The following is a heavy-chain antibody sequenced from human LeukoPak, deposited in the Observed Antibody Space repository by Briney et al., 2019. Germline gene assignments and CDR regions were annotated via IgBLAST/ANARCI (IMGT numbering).Heavy chain of an antibody. D-gene: IGHD2-15*01. CDR3: ARDRKPQGWVVAATPPDY. V-gene: IGHV3-33*01. J-gene: IGHJ4*02. CDR1: GFTFSSYG. Sequence: SGRSLRLSCAASGFTFSSYGMHWVRQAPGKGLEWVAVIWYDGSNKYYADSVKGRFTISRDNAKNSLYLQMNSLRAEDTAVYYCARDRKPQGWVVAATPPDYWGQGTLVTVSS. CDR2: IWYDGSNK.